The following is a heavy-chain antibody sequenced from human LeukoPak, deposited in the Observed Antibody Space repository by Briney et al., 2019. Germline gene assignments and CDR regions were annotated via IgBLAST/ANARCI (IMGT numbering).Heavy chain of an antibody. D-gene: IGHD6-19*01. V-gene: IGHV4-39*07. CDR1: GGSISSSSYY. J-gene: IGHJ6*03. CDR2: IYYSGST. CDR3: ARVNAAGYHYYYYMDV. Sequence: SETLSLTCTVSGGSISSSSYYWGWIRQPPGKGLEWIGSIYYSGSTYYNPSLNSRVTISVDTSKNQFSLKLSSVTAADTAVYYCARVNAAGYHYYYYMDVWGKGTTVTVSS.